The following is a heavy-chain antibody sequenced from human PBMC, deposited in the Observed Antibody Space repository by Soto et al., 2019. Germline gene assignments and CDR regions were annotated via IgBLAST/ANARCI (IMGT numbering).Heavy chain of an antibody. J-gene: IGHJ4*02. V-gene: IGHV1-46*03. Sequence: QVQLVQSGAEMKKPGASVKVSCKASGYTFTSYYMHWVRQAPGQGLEWMGIINPSGGSTSYAQKFQGSVTMTRDTSTSTVYMEMSSLRAEDTAVYYCARAGRITMTIDYWGQGTLVTVSS. CDR2: INPSGGST. CDR1: GYTFTSYY. CDR3: ARAGRITMTIDY. D-gene: IGHD3-22*01.